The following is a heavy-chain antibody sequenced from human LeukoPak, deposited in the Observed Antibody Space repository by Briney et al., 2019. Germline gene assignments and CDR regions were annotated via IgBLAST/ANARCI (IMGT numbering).Heavy chain of an antibody. V-gene: IGHV3-23*01. CDR2: IRDSGGST. CDR3: AKVLSSSSSGKFVS. CDR1: GFTFSNYA. J-gene: IGHJ4*02. D-gene: IGHD6-6*01. Sequence: PGGSLRLSCAASGFTFSNYAMSWVRQAPGKGLEWVSAIRDSGGSTDYTDSVKGRFTISRDNSKNTLYLQMNSLRAEDTAVYYCAKVLSSSSSGKFVSWGQGTLVTVSS.